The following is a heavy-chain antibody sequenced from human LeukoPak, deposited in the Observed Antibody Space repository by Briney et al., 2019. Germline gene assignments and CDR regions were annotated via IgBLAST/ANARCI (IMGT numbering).Heavy chain of an antibody. D-gene: IGHD4-17*01. J-gene: IGHJ5*02. CDR1: GGSISNLY. CDR2: IYSSGST. CDR3: ARRADPGDYWFDP. V-gene: IGHV4-59*11. Sequence: SETLSLTCTVSGGSISNLYWTWIRQPPEKGLEWIGCIYSSGSTSYNPYIKSRVNLSVETSKNQFSLKLTPVTAADSAIYYCARRADPGDYWFDPWGQGTLVTVSS.